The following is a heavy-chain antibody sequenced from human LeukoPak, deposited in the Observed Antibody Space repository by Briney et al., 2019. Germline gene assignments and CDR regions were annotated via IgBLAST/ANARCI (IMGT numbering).Heavy chain of an antibody. D-gene: IGHD6-19*01. CDR2: ISGSTSST. V-gene: IGHV3-23*01. J-gene: IGHJ4*02. CDR3: AKHLGYSSSHTDN. CDR1: GFTFSNYA. Sequence: PGGSLRLSCAASGFTFSNYAMSWVRRAPGKGLEWVSAISGSTSSTYYADSVKGRFTISRDNSKNTLYLQLNSLRAEDTAIYYCAKHLGYSSSHTDNWGQGTLVTVSS.